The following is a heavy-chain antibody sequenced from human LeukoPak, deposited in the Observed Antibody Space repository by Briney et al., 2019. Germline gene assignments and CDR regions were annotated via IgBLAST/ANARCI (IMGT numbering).Heavy chain of an antibody. V-gene: IGHV3-48*01. Sequence: PGGSLGLSCAASGFRFSTYSMNWVRQAPGKGLEWISYISHSGGAEHYTDSVKGRFTISRDNAKNALYLQMNSLRAEDTAVYFCARDYVFAFDYWSQGTLVTVSS. CDR1: GFRFSTYS. CDR3: ARDYVFAFDY. CDR2: ISHSGGAE. J-gene: IGHJ4*02. D-gene: IGHD3-10*02.